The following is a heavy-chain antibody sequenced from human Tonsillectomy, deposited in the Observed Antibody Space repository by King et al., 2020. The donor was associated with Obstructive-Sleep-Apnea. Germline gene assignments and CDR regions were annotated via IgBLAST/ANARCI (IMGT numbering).Heavy chain of an antibody. D-gene: IGHD2-21*01. V-gene: IGHV3-43*01. CDR1: GFTFEDYT. J-gene: IGHJ4*02. Sequence: VQLVESGGVVVQPGGSLRLSCAASGFTFEDYTMHWVRQAPGKGLEWVSLINWDGDSTYYADSVRVRFTISRDNSKNSLYLQMNSLRTEYTALYYCASSPGAFVLAHPTPLVDWGQGTLVTVSS. CDR2: INWDGDST. CDR3: ASSPGAFVLAHPTPLVD.